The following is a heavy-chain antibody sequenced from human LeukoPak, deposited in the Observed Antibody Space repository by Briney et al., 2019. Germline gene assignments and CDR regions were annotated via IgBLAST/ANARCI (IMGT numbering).Heavy chain of an antibody. J-gene: IGHJ6*03. CDR2: MNPNSGNT. Sequence: GASVKVSCKASGYTFTSYDINWVRQATGQGLEWMGWMNPNSGNTGYAQKFQGRVTITRNTSISTAYMELSSLRSEDTAVYYCARGNADCSSTSCYMKEYYYYYYMDVWGKGTTVTVSS. CDR1: GYTFTSYD. V-gene: IGHV1-8*03. D-gene: IGHD2-2*02. CDR3: ARGNADCSSTSCYMKEYYYYYYMDV.